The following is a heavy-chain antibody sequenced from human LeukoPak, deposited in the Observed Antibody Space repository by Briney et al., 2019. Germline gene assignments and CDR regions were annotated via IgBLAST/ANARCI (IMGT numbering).Heavy chain of an antibody. CDR3: ARGLLNSGLHPFDY. CDR2: IYYSGST. J-gene: IGHJ4*02. V-gene: IGHV4-59*01. Sequence: PSETLSLTCTVAGGSISSYYWSWIRQPPGKGLEWIGYIYYSGSTTYNPSLKSRVTISVDPSKNQFSLKLSSVTAADTAVYYCARGLLNSGLHPFDYWGQGTLVTVSS. D-gene: IGHD5-12*01. CDR1: GGSISSYY.